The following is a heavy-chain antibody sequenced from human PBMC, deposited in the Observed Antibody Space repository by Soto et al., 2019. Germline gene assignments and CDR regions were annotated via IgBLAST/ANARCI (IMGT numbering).Heavy chain of an antibody. J-gene: IGHJ4*02. CDR1: GFSVSGNH. Sequence: VQLVESGGGLVQPGGSLRLSCAASGFSVSGNHMSWVRQAPGKGLEWVSLIYMSDSTYYADSVKGRFTTSRDNSKNTLYLQMNSLRAEDTAVYYCAIDPPGNAGAFDYWGQGILVTVSS. V-gene: IGHV3-66*01. CDR3: AIDPPGNAGAFDY. D-gene: IGHD3-10*01. CDR2: IYMSDST.